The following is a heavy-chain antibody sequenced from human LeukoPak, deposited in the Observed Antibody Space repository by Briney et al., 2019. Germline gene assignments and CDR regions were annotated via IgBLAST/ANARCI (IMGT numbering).Heavy chain of an antibody. Sequence: PGGSLRLSCAASGFTFSSYGMHWVRQAPGKGLEWVSAISGSGGSTYYADSVKGRFTISRDNSKNTLYLQMNSLRAEDTAVYYCAKTQLRSLYYFDYWGQGTLVTVSS. D-gene: IGHD5-18*01. V-gene: IGHV3-23*01. CDR3: AKTQLRSLYYFDY. CDR2: ISGSGGST. J-gene: IGHJ4*02. CDR1: GFTFSSYG.